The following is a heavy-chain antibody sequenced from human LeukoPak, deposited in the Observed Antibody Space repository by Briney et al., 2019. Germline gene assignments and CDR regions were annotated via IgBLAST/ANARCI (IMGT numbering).Heavy chain of an antibody. D-gene: IGHD3-9*01. Sequence: GGSLRLSCAASGFTFSDSYMSWIRQAPGKGLEWVSSISSTSPHIYYADSVKGRFTISRDNAKNSLYLQMNSLRAEDTAMYYCATAPYDILTGYSPYYFESWGQGTLVTVSS. V-gene: IGHV3-11*06. CDR2: ISSTSPHI. CDR1: GFTFSDSY. CDR3: ATAPYDILTGYSPYYFES. J-gene: IGHJ4*02.